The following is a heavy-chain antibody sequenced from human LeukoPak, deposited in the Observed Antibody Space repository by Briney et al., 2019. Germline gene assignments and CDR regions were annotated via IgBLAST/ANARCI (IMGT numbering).Heavy chain of an antibody. D-gene: IGHD4-17*01. J-gene: IGHJ4*02. V-gene: IGHV3-23*01. CDR1: GFTFNSHA. CDR3: AKHQDYGAFDY. CDR2: ISGRADGT. Sequence: GGSLRLSCAASGFTFNSHAMSWVRQAPGKGLEWVSAISGRADGTYYADSVRGRFTISRDNSKNTVDLQMNSLRAEDTAVFHCAKHQDYGAFDYWGQGTLVTVSS.